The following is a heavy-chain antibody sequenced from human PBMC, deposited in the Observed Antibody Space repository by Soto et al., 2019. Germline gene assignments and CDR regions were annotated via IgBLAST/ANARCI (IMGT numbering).Heavy chain of an antibody. CDR3: ARVERWLQPSYYFDY. CDR2: INPSGGST. J-gene: IGHJ4*02. Sequence: ASVKVSCKASGYTFTSYYMHWLRQPPGQGLEWLGIINPSGGSTSYAQKCQGRVTMTRDTSTSTAYMELSSLRSEDTAVYYCARVERWLQPSYYFDYGGQVTLVTVSS. D-gene: IGHD5-12*01. V-gene: IGHV1-46*01. CDR1: GYTFTSYY.